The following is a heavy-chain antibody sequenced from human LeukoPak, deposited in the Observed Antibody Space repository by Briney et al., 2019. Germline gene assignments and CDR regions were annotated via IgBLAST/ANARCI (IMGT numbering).Heavy chain of an antibody. CDR3: ARDPYGSGSYWNY. Sequence: GGSLRLSCAASGFTFSSYWMNWVRQAPGKGLEWVANIKQDGTEKYYVDSVKGRFTIPRDNAKNSLYLQMNSLRAEDTAVYYCARDPYGSGSYWNYWGQGTLVTVSS. J-gene: IGHJ4*02. CDR1: GFTFSSYW. D-gene: IGHD3-10*01. V-gene: IGHV3-7*01. CDR2: IKQDGTEK.